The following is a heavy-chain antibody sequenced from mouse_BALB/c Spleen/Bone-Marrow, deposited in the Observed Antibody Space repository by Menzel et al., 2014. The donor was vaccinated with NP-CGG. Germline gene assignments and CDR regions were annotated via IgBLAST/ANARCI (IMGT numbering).Heavy chain of an antibody. CDR2: INPSNGGT. CDR1: GYTFTSYY. CDR3: TRSDGYYVPHWYFDV. Sequence: VQVVESGAELVKPGASVNLSCKASGYTFTSYYMYWVKQRPGQGLEWIGEINPSNGGTNFNEKFKSKATLTVDKSSSTAYMQLSSLTSEDSAVYYCTRSDGYYVPHWYFDVWGAGTTVTVSS. D-gene: IGHD2-3*01. V-gene: IGHV1S81*02. J-gene: IGHJ1*01.